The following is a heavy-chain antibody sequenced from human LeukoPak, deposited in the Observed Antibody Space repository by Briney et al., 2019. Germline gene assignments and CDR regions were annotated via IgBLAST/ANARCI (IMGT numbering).Heavy chain of an antibody. D-gene: IGHD3-22*01. CDR3: AALDYYDSSGSNFDY. CDR2: IYHSGST. V-gene: IGHV4-38-2*02. J-gene: IGHJ4*02. CDR1: GYSISSGHY. Sequence: SETLSLTCTVSGYSISSGHYWGWIRQPPGKGLEWIGSIYHSGSTYYNPSLKSRVTISVDTSKNQFSLKLSSVTAADTAVYYCAALDYYDSSGSNFDYWGQGTLVTVSS.